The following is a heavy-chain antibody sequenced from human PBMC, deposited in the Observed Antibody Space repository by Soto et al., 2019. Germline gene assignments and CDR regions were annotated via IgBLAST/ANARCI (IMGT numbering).Heavy chain of an antibody. CDR3: SRPFFYYYYGMDV. Sequence: EVQLVESGGGLVQPGGSLKLSCAASGFTFSGSAMHWVRQASGKGLEWIGRIRSKANNYATAYAASVKGRFTISRDDSKNTAYLQMNSLKNEDTAVYYWSRPFFYYYYGMDVWGQGTTVTVSS. CDR2: IRSKANNYAT. V-gene: IGHV3-73*01. CDR1: GFTFSGSA. J-gene: IGHJ6*02. D-gene: IGHD3-3*02.